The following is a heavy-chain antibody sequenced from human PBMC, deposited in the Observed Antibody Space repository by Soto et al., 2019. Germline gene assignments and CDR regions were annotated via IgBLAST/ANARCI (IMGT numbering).Heavy chain of an antibody. J-gene: IGHJ4*02. CDR2: IIPIFGTA. CDR1: GGTFSNYA. V-gene: IGHV1-69*01. D-gene: IGHD5-12*01. CDR3: ARPVEMATISRSYLFY. Sequence: QVQLVQSGAEVKKPGSSVQVSCKASGGTFSNYAITWVRQAPGQGLEWMGGIIPIFGTANYAQKFQGRVTITADESTSTADLDLSRLRSEATAVYYCARPVEMATISRSYLFYWGQGALVTVSS.